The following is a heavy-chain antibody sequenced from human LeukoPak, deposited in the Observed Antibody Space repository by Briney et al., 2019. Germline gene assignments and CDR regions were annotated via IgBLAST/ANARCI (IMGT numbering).Heavy chain of an antibody. Sequence: PSGTLSLTCAVSGGSISSSNWWSWVRQPPGKGLEWIGEINHSGSTNYNPSLKSRVTISVDTSKNQFSLKLSSVTAADTAVYYCARVWGGYFDYWGQGTLVTVSS. V-gene: IGHV4-4*02. CDR1: GGSISSSNW. D-gene: IGHD3-16*01. CDR2: INHSGST. CDR3: ARVWGGYFDY. J-gene: IGHJ4*02.